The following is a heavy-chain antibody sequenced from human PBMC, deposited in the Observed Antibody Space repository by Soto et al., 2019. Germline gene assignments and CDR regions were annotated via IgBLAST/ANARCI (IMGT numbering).Heavy chain of an antibody. CDR3: ARGPPHYDFWSGYGFGDCDY. Sequence: PSETLSDKCVGYDGSFGRYYWSWIREPPGKGLEWIGEINHSGSTNYNPSLKSRVTISVDTSKNQFSLKLSSVTAADTAVYYCARGPPHYDFWSGYGFGDCDYWGQGTLATVS. D-gene: IGHD3-3*01. V-gene: IGHV4-34*01. CDR2: INHSGST. CDR1: DGSFGRYY. J-gene: IGHJ4*02.